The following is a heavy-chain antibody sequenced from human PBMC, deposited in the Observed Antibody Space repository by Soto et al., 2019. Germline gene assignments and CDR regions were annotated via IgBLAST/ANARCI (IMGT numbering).Heavy chain of an antibody. CDR2: IYYSGST. CDR1: GGSISSSRYY. Sequence: SETLSLTCTVSGGSISSSRYYWGWFRQPPGKGLEWIGSIYYSGSTYYNPSLKSRVTISVDTSKNQSSLKLSSVTAADTAVYYCAKGGSGSYSNAFDIWGQGTMVT. D-gene: IGHD3-10*01. CDR3: AKGGSGSYSNAFDI. V-gene: IGHV4-39*01. J-gene: IGHJ3*02.